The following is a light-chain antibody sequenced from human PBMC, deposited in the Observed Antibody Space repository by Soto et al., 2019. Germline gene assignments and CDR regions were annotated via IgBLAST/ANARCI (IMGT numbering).Light chain of an antibody. CDR3: QSYDSSLSVV. V-gene: IGLV1-40*01. Sequence: QSVLTQPPSVSGAPVQRVTISCTGSGSTIGAGYDVHWYQQLPGTAPRLLIYDNTNRPSGVPDRFSGSKSGTSASLAISGLPAEDEADYYCQSYDSSLSVVFDGGTKLTVL. CDR1: GSTIGAGYD. CDR2: DNT. J-gene: IGLJ2*01.